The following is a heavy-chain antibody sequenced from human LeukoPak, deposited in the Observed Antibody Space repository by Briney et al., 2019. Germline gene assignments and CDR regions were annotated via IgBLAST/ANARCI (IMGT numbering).Heavy chain of an antibody. V-gene: IGHV4-39*01. J-gene: IGHJ4*02. CDR2: IYYSGST. CDR1: GGSISSYY. D-gene: IGHD3-9*01. Sequence: SETLSLTCTVSGGSISSYYWGWIRQPPGKGLEWIGSIYYSGSTYYDPSLKSRVTISVDTSKNQFSLKLSSVTAADTAVYYCARRGYDILTGYSRFDYWGQGTLVTVSS. CDR3: ARRGYDILTGYSRFDY.